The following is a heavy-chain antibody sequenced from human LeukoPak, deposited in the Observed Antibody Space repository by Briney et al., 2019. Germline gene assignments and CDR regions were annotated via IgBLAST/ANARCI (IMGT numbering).Heavy chain of an antibody. CDR1: GFRFSSYA. CDR3: AKGGRYCSGGSCPDDAFDI. Sequence: GGSLRLSCAASGFRFSSYAMNWVRQAPGKGLEWVSGISGSDGSTYYVDSVKGRFTISRDNSKNTLYLQMNSLRAEDTAVYYCAKGGRYCSGGSCPDDAFDIWGQGTMVTVSS. V-gene: IGHV3-23*01. D-gene: IGHD2-15*01. CDR2: ISGSDGST. J-gene: IGHJ3*02.